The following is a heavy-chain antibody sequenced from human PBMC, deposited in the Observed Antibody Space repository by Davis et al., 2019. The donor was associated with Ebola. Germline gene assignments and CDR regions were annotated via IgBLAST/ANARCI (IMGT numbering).Heavy chain of an antibody. J-gene: IGHJ6*02. Sequence: AASVKVSCKASGYTFTNYYLQWVRQAPGQGPEWMGIINPKDGRTTFAQKFQGRIIMARDTSTSTAYMELSSLSLDDTAVYYCARGRTAIGADVWGQGTTVTVSS. V-gene: IGHV1-46*01. CDR3: ARGRTAIGADV. D-gene: IGHD6-25*01. CDR1: GYTFTNYY. CDR2: INPKDGRT.